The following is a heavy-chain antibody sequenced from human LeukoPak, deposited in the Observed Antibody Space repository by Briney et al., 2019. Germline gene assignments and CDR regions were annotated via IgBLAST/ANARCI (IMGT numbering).Heavy chain of an antibody. J-gene: IGHJ6*02. CDR3: ARDGIGDFGVSYCYYYGMDV. V-gene: IGHV4-34*01. CDR2: INHSGST. Sequence: SETLSLTCAVYGGSFSGYYWSWIRQPPGKGLEWIGEINHSGSTNYNPSLKSRVTISVDTSKNQFSLKLSSVAAADTAVYYCARDGIGDFGVSYCYYYGMDVWGQGTTVTVSS. D-gene: IGHD3-3*01. CDR1: GGSFSGYY.